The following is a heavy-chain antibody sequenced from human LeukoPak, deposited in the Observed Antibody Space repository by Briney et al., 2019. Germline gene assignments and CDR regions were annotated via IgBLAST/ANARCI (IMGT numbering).Heavy chain of an antibody. CDR3: AKDKVAVAGSYWYFDL. Sequence: GGSLRLSCAASGFNFYDYAMHWVRQAPGKGLEWVSGISWNSGSIGYADSVKGRFTISRDNAKNSLYLQMNSLRAEDTALYYCAKDKVAVAGSYWYFDLWGRGTLVTVPS. J-gene: IGHJ2*01. CDR2: ISWNSGSI. CDR1: GFNFYDYA. V-gene: IGHV3-9*01. D-gene: IGHD6-19*01.